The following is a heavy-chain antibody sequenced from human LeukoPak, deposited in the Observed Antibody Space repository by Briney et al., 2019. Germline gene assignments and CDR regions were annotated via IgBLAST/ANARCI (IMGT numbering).Heavy chain of an antibody. CDR2: LKSKTDGGTT. CDR3: TTDLFSTLTASGPFDY. CDR1: GFTFSHAW. V-gene: IGHV3-15*01. J-gene: IGHJ4*02. Sequence: GGSLRLSCAASGFTFSHAWMSWVRQAPGKGLEWGGRLKSKTDGGTTDYPAPVKGRFTISRDDSKDTLYLQLNSLKTEDTAVYYCTTDLFSTLTASGPFDYWGQGTLVTVSS. D-gene: IGHD4-11*01.